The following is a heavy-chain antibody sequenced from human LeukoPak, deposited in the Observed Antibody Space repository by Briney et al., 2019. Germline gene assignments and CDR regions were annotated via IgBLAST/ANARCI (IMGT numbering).Heavy chain of an antibody. Sequence: ASVKVSCKASGYTFINYAISWVRQAPGQGLEWMGWISTYNGNTNYVQKLQGRVTMTTDTSTSTANMELRSLRSEDTAVYYCARDGTGYDFFDYWGQGTLVTVSS. V-gene: IGHV1-18*01. CDR2: ISTYNGNT. CDR1: GYTFINYA. CDR3: ARDGTGYDFFDY. J-gene: IGHJ4*02. D-gene: IGHD5-12*01.